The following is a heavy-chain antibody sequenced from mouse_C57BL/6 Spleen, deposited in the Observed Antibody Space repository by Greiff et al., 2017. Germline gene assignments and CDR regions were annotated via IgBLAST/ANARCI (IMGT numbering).Heavy chain of an antibody. V-gene: IGHV1-19*01. CDR3: ARRAQALDY. CDR2: INPYNGGT. D-gene: IGHD3-2*02. Sequence: VQLQQSGPVLVKPGASVKMSCKASGYTFTDYYMNWVKQSHGKSLEWIGVINPYNGGTSYNQKFKGKATLTVDKSSSTAYMVLNSLTSDDSAVYYCARRAQALDYWGQGTTLTVSS. J-gene: IGHJ2*01. CDR1: GYTFTDYY.